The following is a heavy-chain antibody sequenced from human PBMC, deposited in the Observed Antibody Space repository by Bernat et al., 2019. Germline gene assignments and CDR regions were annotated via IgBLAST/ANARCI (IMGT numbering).Heavy chain of an antibody. V-gene: IGHV3-33*01. CDR1: GFTFISYG. D-gene: IGHD2-2*01. Sequence: QVQLVESGGGVVQPGRSLRLSCAASGFTFISYGMHWVLQAPGKGLEWVAVIWYDGSNKYYADSVKGRFTISRDNSKNTLYLQMNSLRAEDTAVYYCARAKVVPAADPYYYYYYMDVWGKGTTVTVSS. CDR3: ARAKVVPAADPYYYYYYMDV. CDR2: IWYDGSNK. J-gene: IGHJ6*03.